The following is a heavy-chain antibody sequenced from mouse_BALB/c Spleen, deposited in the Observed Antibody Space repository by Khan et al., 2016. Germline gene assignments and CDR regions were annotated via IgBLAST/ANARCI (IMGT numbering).Heavy chain of an antibody. CDR2: IDPANGST. CDR3: ARSHYDYDVGFAY. D-gene: IGHD2-4*01. Sequence: VQLKQSGAELVKPGASVKLSCTASGFNIKDTYMHWVKQRPEQGLEWIGRIDPANGSTKYDPKFQGKATITADTSSNTAYLQLSSLTSEDTAVYYCARSHYDYDVGFAYWGQGTLVTVSA. V-gene: IGHV14-3*02. CDR1: GFNIKDTY. J-gene: IGHJ3*01.